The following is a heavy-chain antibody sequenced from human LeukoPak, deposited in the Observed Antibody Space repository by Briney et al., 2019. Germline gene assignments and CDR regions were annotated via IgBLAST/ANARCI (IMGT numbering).Heavy chain of an antibody. D-gene: IGHD4-23*01. V-gene: IGHV4-31*03. CDR3: AREEGYGGSRVDY. CDR2: TYYSGST. J-gene: IGHJ4*02. Sequence: SETLSLTCTVSGGSISSGGYYWSWIRQHPGKGLEWIGYTYYSGSTYYNPSLKSRVTISVDTSKNQFSLKLSSVTAADTAVYYCAREEGYGGSRVDYWGQGTLVTVSS. CDR1: GGSISSGGYY.